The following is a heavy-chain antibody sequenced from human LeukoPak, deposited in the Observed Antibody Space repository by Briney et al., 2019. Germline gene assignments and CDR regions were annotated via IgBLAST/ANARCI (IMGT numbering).Heavy chain of an antibody. J-gene: IGHJ4*02. D-gene: IGHD3-22*01. CDR3: AREEKYYYDSSGYLD. CDR1: GYTFTDYY. CDR2: INPNSGDT. V-gene: IGHV1-2*06. Sequence: GASVKVSCKTSGYTFTDYYMHWVRQAPGQGLEWMGRINPNSGDTNYARKFQGRVTMTRDTSISTAYMELTRLRSDDAAVYYCAREEKYYYDSSGYLDWGQGTLVTVSS.